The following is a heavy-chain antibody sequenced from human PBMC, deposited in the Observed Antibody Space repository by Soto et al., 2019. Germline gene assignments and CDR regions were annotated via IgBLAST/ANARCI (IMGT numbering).Heavy chain of an antibody. D-gene: IGHD4-17*01. CDR3: ARVRYGREFDP. Sequence: ASGQVTCKASGYTFTSYDINWVRQATGQGLEWMGWMNPNSGNTGYAQKFQGRVTMTRNTSISTAYMELSSLRSEDTAVYYCARVRYGREFDPWGQGTLVTVSS. J-gene: IGHJ5*02. CDR2: MNPNSGNT. CDR1: GYTFTSYD. V-gene: IGHV1-8*01.